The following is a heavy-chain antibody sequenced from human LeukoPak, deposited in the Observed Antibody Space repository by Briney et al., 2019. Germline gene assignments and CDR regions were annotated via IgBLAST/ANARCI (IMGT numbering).Heavy chain of an antibody. CDR1: GGTFSSYA. V-gene: IGHV1-69*05. D-gene: IGHD3-22*01. CDR3: AAHYYDSSGYFDY. J-gene: IGHJ4*02. Sequence: SVKVSCKASGGTFSSYAISWVRQAPGQGLEWMGRIIPIFGTANYAQKFQGRVTITTDESTSTAHMELSSLRSEDTAVYYCAAHYYDSSGYFDYWGQGTLVTVSS. CDR2: IIPIFGTA.